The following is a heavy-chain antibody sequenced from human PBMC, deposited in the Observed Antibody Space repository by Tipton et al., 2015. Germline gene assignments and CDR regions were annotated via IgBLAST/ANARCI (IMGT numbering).Heavy chain of an antibody. V-gene: IGHV6-1*01. Sequence: GLVKPSQTLSLTCAISGDSVSSNSAAWNWIRQSPSRGLEWLGRTYYRSKWYNDYAVSVKSRITVNPDTSKNQFSLQLNSVTPEAPSFFSFPLLGSGSLSWFDPWGQGTLVSVSS. J-gene: IGHJ5*02. D-gene: IGHD3-10*01. CDR3: PLLGSGSLSWFDP. CDR2: TYYRSKWYN. CDR1: GDSVSSNSAA.